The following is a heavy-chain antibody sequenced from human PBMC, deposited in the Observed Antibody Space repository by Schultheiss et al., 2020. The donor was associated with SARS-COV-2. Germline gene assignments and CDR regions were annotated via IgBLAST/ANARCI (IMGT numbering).Heavy chain of an antibody. CDR3: AKRSGSGSYFES. J-gene: IGHJ4*02. CDR1: GFTFSSYG. V-gene: IGHV3-30*18. Sequence: GGSLRLSCAASGFTFSSYGMHWVRQAPGKGLEWVAVISYDGSNKYYADSVKGRFTISRDNSKNTLYLQMNSLRAEDTAVYHCAKRSGSGSYFESWGQGTLVTVSS. CDR2: ISYDGSNK. D-gene: IGHD3-10*01.